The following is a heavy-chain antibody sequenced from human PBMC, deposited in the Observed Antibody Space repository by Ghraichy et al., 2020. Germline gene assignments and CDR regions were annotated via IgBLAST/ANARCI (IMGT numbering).Heavy chain of an antibody. V-gene: IGHV4-34*01. CDR3: ARDYRGGWSYYYYYGMDV. J-gene: IGHJ6*02. D-gene: IGHD2-21*01. Sequence: SETLSLTCAVYGGSFSGYYWSWIRQPPGKGLEWIGEINHSGSTNYNPSLKSRVTISVDTSKNQFSLKLSSVTAADTAVYYCARDYRGGWSYYYYYGMDVWGQGTTVTVSS. CDR1: GGSFSGYY. CDR2: INHSGST.